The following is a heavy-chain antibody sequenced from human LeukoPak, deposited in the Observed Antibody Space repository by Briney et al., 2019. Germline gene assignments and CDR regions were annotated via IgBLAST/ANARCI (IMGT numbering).Heavy chain of an antibody. V-gene: IGHV4-34*01. CDR2: IDHSGST. CDR3: ARYGMAAEGIWWFDP. D-gene: IGHD6-13*01. Sequence: PSETLSLTCAVYGGSLNGYYWSWIRQPPGKRLEWIGKIDHSGSTQYNPSLKSRVTISLDTSKKQFSLKLTSLTAADTAFYYCARYGMAAEGIWWFDPWGQGTLVTVSS. J-gene: IGHJ5*02. CDR1: GGSLNGYY.